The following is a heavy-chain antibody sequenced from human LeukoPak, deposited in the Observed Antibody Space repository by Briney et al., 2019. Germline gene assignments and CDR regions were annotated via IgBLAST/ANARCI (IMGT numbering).Heavy chain of an antibody. D-gene: IGHD2-15*01. Sequence: GGSLRLSCAASGFTFSSYGMHWVRQAPGKGLEWVAFIRYDGSNKYYADSVKGRFTISRDNSKNTLYLQMNSLSAEDTAVYYCAKDAPGVGVVAVAATGPRYGDVYWGQGTLVTVSS. CDR2: IRYDGSNK. CDR1: GFTFSSYG. CDR3: AKDAPGVGVVAVAATGPRYGDVY. V-gene: IGHV3-30*02. J-gene: IGHJ4*02.